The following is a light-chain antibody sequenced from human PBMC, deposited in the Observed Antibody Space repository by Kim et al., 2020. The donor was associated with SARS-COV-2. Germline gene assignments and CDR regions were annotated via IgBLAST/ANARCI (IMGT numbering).Light chain of an antibody. CDR1: QSVSSN. CDR2: GAS. Sequence: EIVMTQSPATLSVSPGERATLSCRASQSVSSNLAWYQQKPGQAPRLLIYGASTRATGIPARFGGSGSGTEFTLTISSLQSEHFAVYYCQQYNNWPQTFGQGTKVDIK. J-gene: IGKJ1*01. V-gene: IGKV3-15*01. CDR3: QQYNNWPQT.